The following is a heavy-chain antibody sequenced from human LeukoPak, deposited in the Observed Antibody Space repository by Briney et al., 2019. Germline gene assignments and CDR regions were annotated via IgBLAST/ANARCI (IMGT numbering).Heavy chain of an antibody. V-gene: IGHV3-7*01. CDR3: AGSSGWLFDY. CDR1: GFTFSSVW. J-gene: IGHJ4*02. Sequence: GGSLRLSCAASGFTFSSVWMSWVRQAPGKGLEWVANIKEDESEIYYVDSVQGRFTISRDNTKNSVYLQMNSLRAEDTAVYYCAGSSGWLFDYWGQGTLVAVSS. CDR2: IKEDESEI. D-gene: IGHD6-19*01.